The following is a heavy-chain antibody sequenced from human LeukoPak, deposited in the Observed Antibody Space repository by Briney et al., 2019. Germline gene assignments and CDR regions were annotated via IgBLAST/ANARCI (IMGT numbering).Heavy chain of an antibody. CDR2: ISSSGSTI. CDR3: AREAQYYDFWSGYSSRVSFDY. CDR1: GFTFSSYE. Sequence: GGSLRLSCAASGFTFSSYEMNWVRQAPGKGLEWVSYISSSGSTIYYADSAKGRFTISRDNAKNSLYLQMNSLRAEDTAVYYCAREAQYYDFWSGYSSRVSFDYWGQGTLVTVSS. V-gene: IGHV3-48*03. D-gene: IGHD3-3*01. J-gene: IGHJ4*02.